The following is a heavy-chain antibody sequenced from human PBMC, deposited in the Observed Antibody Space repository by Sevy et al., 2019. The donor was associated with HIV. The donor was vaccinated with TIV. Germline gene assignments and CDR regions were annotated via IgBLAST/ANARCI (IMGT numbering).Heavy chain of an antibody. CDR2: ISWDGGST. J-gene: IGHJ6*02. CDR1: GFTFDDYA. CDR3: AKDTGRTIAVADPISYGMDV. D-gene: IGHD6-19*01. V-gene: IGHV3-43D*03. Sequence: GGSLRLSCAASGFTFDDYAMHWVRQAPGKGLEWVSLISWDGGSTYYADSVKGRFTISRDNSKNSLYLQMNSLRAEDTALYYCAKDTGRTIAVADPISYGMDVWGQGTTVTVS.